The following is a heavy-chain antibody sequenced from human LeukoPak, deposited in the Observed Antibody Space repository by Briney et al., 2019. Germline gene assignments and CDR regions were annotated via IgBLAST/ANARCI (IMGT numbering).Heavy chain of an antibody. V-gene: IGHV3-30*02. Sequence: PGGSLRLSCAASGFTFSTYGFHWVRQAPGKGLEWVAFIWHDGSNKYYVDSVKGRFTISRDNSKNTLYLQMNSLRAEDTAVYYCARGIMTTVPHYYGMDVWGQGTTVTVSS. CDR2: IWHDGSNK. D-gene: IGHD4-17*01. J-gene: IGHJ6*02. CDR3: ARGIMTTVPHYYGMDV. CDR1: GFTFSTYG.